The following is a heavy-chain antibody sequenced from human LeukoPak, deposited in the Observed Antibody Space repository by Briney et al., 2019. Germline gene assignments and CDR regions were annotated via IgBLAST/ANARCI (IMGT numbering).Heavy chain of an antibody. J-gene: IGHJ4*02. CDR1: GFTFSTYS. CDR2: ISGSGGST. V-gene: IGHV3-23*01. Sequence: GGSLRLSCAASGFTFSTYSMNWVRQAPGKGLEWVSAISGSGGSTYYADSVKGRFTISRDNSKNTLYLQMNSLRAEDTAVYYCAKDPISYDSSGYYHNYFDYWGQGTLVTVSS. D-gene: IGHD3-22*01. CDR3: AKDPISYDSSGYYHNYFDY.